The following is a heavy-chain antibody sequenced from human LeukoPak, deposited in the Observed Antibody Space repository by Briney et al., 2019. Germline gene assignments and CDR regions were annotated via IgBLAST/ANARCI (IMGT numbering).Heavy chain of an antibody. D-gene: IGHD2-2*01. Sequence: QSGGSLRLSCAASGFTFSSYWMSWVRQAPGKGLEWVANIKKDGSEKYYVDSVKGRFTISRDNAKNSLYLQMNSLRAEDTAVYYCARNGLLDIVVVPAAMGRQYYYYYYGMDVWGQGTTVTVSS. CDR3: ARNGLLDIVVVPAAMGRQYYYYYYGMDV. CDR1: GFTFSSYW. J-gene: IGHJ6*02. CDR2: IKKDGSEK. V-gene: IGHV3-7*01.